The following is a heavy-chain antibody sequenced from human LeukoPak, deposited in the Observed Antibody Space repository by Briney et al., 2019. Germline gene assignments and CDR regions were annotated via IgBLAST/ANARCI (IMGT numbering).Heavy chain of an antibody. J-gene: IGHJ4*02. Sequence: PGGSLRLSCAASGFTLSSYGMHWVRQAPGKGLEWVAVISNDGSNKYYADSVKGRFTISRDNSKNTLYLQMNSLRAEDTAVYYCAKAGYSSSWYVDYWGQGTLVLVSS. CDR3: AKAGYSSSWYVDY. CDR1: GFTLSSYG. D-gene: IGHD6-13*01. V-gene: IGHV3-30*18. CDR2: ISNDGSNK.